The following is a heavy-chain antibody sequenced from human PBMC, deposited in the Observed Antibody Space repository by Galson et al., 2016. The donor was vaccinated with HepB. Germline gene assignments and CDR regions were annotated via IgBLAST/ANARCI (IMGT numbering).Heavy chain of an antibody. Sequence: SLRLSCAASGFNLSGYWMSWVRQAPGKGLEWVANIKQDGSEKYYVDSVEGRFTISRDNAKNSLYLQMNSLRAEDTAVYYCARDVVQWELPNLYFYYYTDVWGKGTTVTVPS. CDR1: GFNLSGYW. V-gene: IGHV3-7*03. D-gene: IGHD1-26*01. CDR2: IKQDGSEK. J-gene: IGHJ6*03. CDR3: ARDVVQWELPNLYFYYYTDV.